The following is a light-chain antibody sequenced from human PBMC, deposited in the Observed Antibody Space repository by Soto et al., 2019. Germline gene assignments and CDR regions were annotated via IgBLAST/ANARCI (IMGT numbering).Light chain of an antibody. Sequence: DIVMTQSPDSLAVSLGERATINCKSSQSVLYSSNNKNYLAWYQQKPGQPPKLLIYWASTLESGVPDRFSGSGSGTDFTLTISSLQTEDVAVYYCQQYYSTPAWTFGQGTKAEI. J-gene: IGKJ1*01. V-gene: IGKV4-1*01. CDR3: QQYYSTPAWT. CDR2: WAS. CDR1: QSVLYSSNNKNY.